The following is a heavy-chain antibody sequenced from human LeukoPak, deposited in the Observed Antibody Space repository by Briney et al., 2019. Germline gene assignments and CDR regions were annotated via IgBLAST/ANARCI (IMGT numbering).Heavy chain of an antibody. CDR2: ISISSSTI. V-gene: IGHV3-48*01. Sequence: PGGSLRLSCAASGFTFSNAWMSWVRQAPGKGLEWISYISISSSTIYYADSVKGRFTVSRDNAKTSLYLQMNSLRAEDTAVYYCARRDSGSRGFDSWGQGTLVTVSS. CDR1: GFTFSNAW. J-gene: IGHJ4*02. CDR3: ARRDSGSRGFDS. D-gene: IGHD3-10*01.